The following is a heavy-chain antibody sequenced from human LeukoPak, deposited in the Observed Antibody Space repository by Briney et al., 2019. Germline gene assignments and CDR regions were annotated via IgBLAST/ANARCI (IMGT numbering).Heavy chain of an antibody. CDR1: GFTLSSYA. V-gene: IGHV3-23*01. Sequence: GGSLRLSCAASGFTLSSYAMSWVRQAPGKGLEWVSAISGSGGSTYYADSVKGRFTISRDNSKNTLYLQMNSLRAEDTAVYYCAKDRLGSGWSAFDYWGQGTLVTVSS. D-gene: IGHD6-19*01. CDR2: ISGSGGST. J-gene: IGHJ4*02. CDR3: AKDRLGSGWSAFDY.